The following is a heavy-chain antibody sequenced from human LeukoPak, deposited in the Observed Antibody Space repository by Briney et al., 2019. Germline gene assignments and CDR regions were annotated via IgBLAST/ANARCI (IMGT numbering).Heavy chain of an antibody. D-gene: IGHD3-16*01. Sequence: SETLSLTCTVSGGSISSSNYWGWIRQPPGKGLEWIGSVYYSGSSYYNPSLKSRVTISVDTSKNQMSLKLTSVTAADTAIYYCARFGVDYDMGVWGQGTTVTVSS. CDR1: GGSISSSNY. CDR2: VYYSGSS. CDR3: ARFGVDYDMGV. V-gene: IGHV4-39*07. J-gene: IGHJ6*02.